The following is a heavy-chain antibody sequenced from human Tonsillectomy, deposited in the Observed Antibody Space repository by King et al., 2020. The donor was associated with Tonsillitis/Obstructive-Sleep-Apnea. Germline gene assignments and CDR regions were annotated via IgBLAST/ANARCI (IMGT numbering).Heavy chain of an antibody. Sequence: VQLVQSGGGVVQPGRSLRLSCAASGFTFSSYAMHWVRQAPGKGLEWVAVISYDGSNKYYGDSVKGRFTISRDNSKNTLYLQMNSLRADDTAVYFCARDGTSHWYFDLWGRGNLVTVSS. J-gene: IGHJ2*01. CDR1: GFTFSSYA. CDR2: ISYDGSNK. V-gene: IGHV3-30*04. D-gene: IGHD1-1*01. CDR3: ARDGTSHWYFDL.